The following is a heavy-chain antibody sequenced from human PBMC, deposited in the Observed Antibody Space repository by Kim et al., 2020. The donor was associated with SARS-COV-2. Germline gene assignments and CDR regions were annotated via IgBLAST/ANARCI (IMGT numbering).Heavy chain of an antibody. Sequence: GGSLRLSCAASGFTVSSNYMSWVRQAPGKGLEWVSIIYSGGSTKYADSVKGRFTISRDNSKNTLSLQMNSLRAEDTAVYYCARVYTNSWHLWYFQDWGQGTLVTVSS. J-gene: IGHJ1*01. V-gene: IGHV3-53*01. CDR2: IYSGGST. CDR1: GFTVSSNY. CDR3: ARVYTNSWHLWYFQD. D-gene: IGHD6-13*01.